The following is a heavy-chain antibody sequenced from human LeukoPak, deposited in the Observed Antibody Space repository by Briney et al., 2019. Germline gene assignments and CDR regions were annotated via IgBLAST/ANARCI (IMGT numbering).Heavy chain of an antibody. CDR2: ISGRGDNT. Sequence: GGSLRLSCAASGFIFDDYGMSWVRQAPGKGPEWVSGISGRGDNTSYADSVKGRFTISRDNSKNTLYLQMNSLRAEDTAVYYCAKRPRWLQFHYWGQGTLVTVSS. D-gene: IGHD5-24*01. J-gene: IGHJ4*02. CDR3: AKRPRWLQFHY. CDR1: GFIFDDYG. V-gene: IGHV3-23*01.